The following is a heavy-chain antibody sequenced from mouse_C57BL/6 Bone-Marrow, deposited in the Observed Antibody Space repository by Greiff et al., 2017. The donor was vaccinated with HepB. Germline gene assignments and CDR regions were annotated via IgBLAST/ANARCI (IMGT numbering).Heavy chain of an antibody. D-gene: IGHD1-1*01. CDR2: ISDGGSYP. CDR3: ARDKKDYGSRFAY. J-gene: IGHJ3*01. Sequence: EVQVVESGGGLVKPGGSLKLSCAASGFTFSSYAMSWVRQTPEKRLEWVATISDGGSYPYYPDTVKGRFTISRDNAKNNLYRQMSQLKSEDTAMYYCARDKKDYGSRFAYWGQGTRVTVSA. CDR1: GFTFSSYA. V-gene: IGHV5-4*01.